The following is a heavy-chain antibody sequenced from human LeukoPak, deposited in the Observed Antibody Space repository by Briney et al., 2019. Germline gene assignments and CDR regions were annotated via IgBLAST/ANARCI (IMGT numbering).Heavy chain of an antibody. V-gene: IGHV3-48*03. J-gene: IGHJ4*02. CDR3: VRGLDYNVAWVY. CDR2: ISCSGSTL. Sequence: GGSLRLSCVVSGFTFSSFEMNWVRQAPGRGLEWVSYISCSGSTLYYADSVKGRFSVSRDNAKNSLYLQMNSLRAEDTAVYYCVRGLDYNVAWVYWGQGTLVTVSS. CDR1: GFTFSSFE. D-gene: IGHD3-10*01.